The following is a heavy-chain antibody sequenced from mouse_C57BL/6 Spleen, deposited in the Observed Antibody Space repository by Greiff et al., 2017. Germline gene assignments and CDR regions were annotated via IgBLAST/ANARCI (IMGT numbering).Heavy chain of an antibody. CDR3: ARLYGSSYLYYFDY. CDR1: GYTFTSYW. J-gene: IGHJ2*01. V-gene: IGHV1-69*01. D-gene: IGHD1-1*01. Sequence: VQLQQSGAELVMPGASVKLSCKASGYTFTSYWMHWVKQRPGQGLEWIGEIDPSDSYTYYNQKFKGKSTLTVAKSSSTAYMQLSSLTSEDSAVYYCARLYGSSYLYYFDYWGQGTTLTVSS. CDR2: IDPSDSYT.